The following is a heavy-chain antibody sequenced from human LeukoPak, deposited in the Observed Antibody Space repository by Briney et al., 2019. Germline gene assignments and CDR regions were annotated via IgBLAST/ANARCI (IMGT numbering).Heavy chain of an antibody. J-gene: IGHJ4*02. CDR1: GYTFTSYD. V-gene: IGHV1-2*02. D-gene: IGHD2-2*01. CDR2: INPNSGGT. CDR3: ARDRWGRVVVPAAMAY. Sequence: ASVKVSCKASGYTFTSYDINWVRQAPGQGLEWMGWINPNSGGTNYAQKFQGRVTMTRDTSISTAYMELSRLRSDDTAVYYCARDRWGRVVVPAAMAYWGQGTLVTVSS.